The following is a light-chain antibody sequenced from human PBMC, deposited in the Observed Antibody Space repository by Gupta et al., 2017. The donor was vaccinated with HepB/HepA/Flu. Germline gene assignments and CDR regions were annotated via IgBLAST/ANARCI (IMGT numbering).Light chain of an antibody. Sequence: QSALTQPASVSGSPGQSITISCTGTNSDVGGYRYVSWYQQHPGKAPQLIIYDVYNGPSGVSTRFSGSKSGNTASLTISGLQAEDEADYYCSSYTTSSTVVFGGGTKLTVL. CDR3: SSYTTSSTVV. J-gene: IGLJ3*02. V-gene: IGLV2-14*03. CDR1: NSDVGGYRY. CDR2: DVY.